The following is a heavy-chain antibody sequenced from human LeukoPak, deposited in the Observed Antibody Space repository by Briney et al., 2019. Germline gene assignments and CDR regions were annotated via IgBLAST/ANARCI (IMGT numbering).Heavy chain of an antibody. V-gene: IGHV4-61*02. Sequence: SETLSLTCTVSGGSISSGGYYWRWLRQPAGTGLEWIGRIYTSGNTNYNPSLKSRVTISVDTSKNQFSLKLSSVTAADTAVYYCAREGGYSYGDAPLHFDYWGQGTLVTVSS. J-gene: IGHJ4*02. CDR2: IYTSGNT. CDR3: AREGGYSYGDAPLHFDY. CDR1: GGSISSGGYY. D-gene: IGHD5-18*01.